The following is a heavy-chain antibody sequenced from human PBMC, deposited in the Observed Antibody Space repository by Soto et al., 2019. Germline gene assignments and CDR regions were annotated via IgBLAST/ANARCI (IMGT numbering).Heavy chain of an antibody. CDR1: KFLFSSYA. CDR2: ISGSGGSA. CDR3: AKGRPPFDL. J-gene: IGHJ2*01. V-gene: IGHV3-23*01. Sequence: EVQLLESGGGLVQPGGSLTLSCAASKFLFSSYAMTWVRQAPGKGLEWVSLISGSGGSANYVDSVKGRFTIFRDNSNNTLYLQMNSLRVEDTAVYYCAKGRPPFDLWGRGTLVTVSS.